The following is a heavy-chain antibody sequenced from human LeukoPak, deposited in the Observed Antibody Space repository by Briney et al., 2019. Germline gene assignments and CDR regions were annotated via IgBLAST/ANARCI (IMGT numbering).Heavy chain of an antibody. CDR3: AREDIVVVPAAISYYYYGMDV. J-gene: IGHJ6*02. V-gene: IGHV6-1*01. CDR2: TYYRSKWYN. D-gene: IGHD2-2*01. Sequence: SQTLSLTCAISGDSVSSNSAAWNWIRQSPSRALEWLGRTYYRSKWYNDYAVSVKSRITINPDTSKNQFSLQLNSVTPEDTAVYYCAREDIVVVPAAISYYYYGMDVWGQGTTVTVSS. CDR1: GDSVSSNSAA.